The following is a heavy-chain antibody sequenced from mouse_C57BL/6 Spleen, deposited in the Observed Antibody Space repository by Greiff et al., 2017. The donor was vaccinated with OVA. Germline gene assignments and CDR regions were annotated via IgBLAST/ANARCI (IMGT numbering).Heavy chain of an antibody. CDR1: GFSFNTYA. CDR2: IRSKSNNYAT. D-gene: IGHD1-1*01. Sequence: EVKLVESGGGLVQPKGSLKLSCAASGFSFNTYAMNWVRQAPGKGLEWVARIRSKSNNYATYYADSVKDRFTISRDDSESMLYLQMNNLKTEDTAMYYCVTSYYYGSSYGYFDVWGTGTTVTVSS. V-gene: IGHV10-1*01. CDR3: VTSYYYGSSYGYFDV. J-gene: IGHJ1*03.